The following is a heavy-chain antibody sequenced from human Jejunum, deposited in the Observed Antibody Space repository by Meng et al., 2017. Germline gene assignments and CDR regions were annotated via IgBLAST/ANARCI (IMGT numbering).Heavy chain of an antibody. J-gene: IGHJ4*02. CDR1: GFTFSSYE. CDR3: ARDSWEGPVAKALFDY. CDR2: ISSSGSTI. D-gene: IGHD1-26*01. V-gene: IGHV3-48*03. Sequence: GESLKISCAASGFTFSSYEMNWVRQAPGKGLEWVSYISSSGSTIYYADSVKGRFTISRDNAKNSLYLQMNCLRAEDTAVYYCARDSWEGPVAKALFDYWGQGTLVTVSS.